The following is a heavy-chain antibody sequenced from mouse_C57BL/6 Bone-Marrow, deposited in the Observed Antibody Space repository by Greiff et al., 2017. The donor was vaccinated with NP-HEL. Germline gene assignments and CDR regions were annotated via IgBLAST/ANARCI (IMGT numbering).Heavy chain of an antibody. V-gene: IGHV1-80*01. CDR2: LYPGDGDT. CDR1: GYAFSSYW. CDR3: ARNYGSFYAMDY. Sequence: QVQLQQSGAELVKPGASVKISCKASGYAFSSYWMNWVKQRPGKGLEWIGQLYPGDGDTNYNGKFKGKATLTADKSSSTAYMQLSSLTSEESAVYFCARNYGSFYAMDYWGQGTSVTVSS. J-gene: IGHJ4*01. D-gene: IGHD1-1*01.